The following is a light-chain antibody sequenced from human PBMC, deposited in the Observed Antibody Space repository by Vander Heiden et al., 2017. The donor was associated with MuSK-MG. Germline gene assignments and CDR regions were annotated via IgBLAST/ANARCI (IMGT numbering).Light chain of an antibody. CDR2: EVS. V-gene: IGLV2-18*02. Sequence: QSVLTQPPSVSGSPGQSVTISCTGTSSDVGSYNRVSWYQQPPGTAPKLLIFEVSKRPSGVPDRFSGSKSDNTASLTISGLQAEDEADYYCSSYSSINTLIFGGGTKLTVL. CDR3: SSYSSINTLI. J-gene: IGLJ2*01. CDR1: SSDVGSYNR.